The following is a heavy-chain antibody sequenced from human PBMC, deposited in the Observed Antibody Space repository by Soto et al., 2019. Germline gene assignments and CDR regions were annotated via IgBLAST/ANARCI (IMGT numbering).Heavy chain of an antibody. CDR2: MNPNSGNT. CDR3: ARGRVTIFGVVITSYYYYGMDV. D-gene: IGHD3-3*01. V-gene: IGHV1-8*01. J-gene: IGHJ6*02. CDR1: GYTFTSYD. Sequence: GASVKVSCKASGYTFTSYDINWVRQATGQGLEWMGWMNPNSGNTGYAQKFQGRVTMTRNTYIRTAYMELSSLRSEDTAVYYCARGRVTIFGVVITSYYYYGMDVWGQGTTVTLSS.